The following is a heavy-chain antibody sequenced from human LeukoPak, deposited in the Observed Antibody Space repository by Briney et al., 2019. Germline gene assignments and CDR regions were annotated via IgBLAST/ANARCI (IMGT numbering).Heavy chain of an antibody. CDR3: ARTDTGGRYYYYMDV. CDR1: GYTFTSYG. J-gene: IGHJ6*03. CDR2: ISAYNGNT. D-gene: IGHD3-16*01. Sequence: ASVKVFCKASGYTFTSYGISWVRQAPGQGLEWMGWISAYNGNTNYAQKLQGRVTMTTDTSTSTAYMELRSLRSDNTAVYYCARTDTGGRYYYYMDVWGKGTTVTVSS. V-gene: IGHV1-18*01.